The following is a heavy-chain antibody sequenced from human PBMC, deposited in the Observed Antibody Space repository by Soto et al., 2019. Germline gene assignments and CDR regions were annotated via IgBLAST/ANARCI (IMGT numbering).Heavy chain of an antibody. Sequence: PWGSLRLSCAASGFTFDDYAMHWVRQAPGKGLEWVSLISWDGGSTYYADSVKGRFTISRDNSKNSLYLQMNSLRAEDTALYYCAKDIEYGSGRSHYYYGMDVWGQGTTVTVSS. J-gene: IGHJ6*02. CDR2: ISWDGGST. V-gene: IGHV3-43D*04. CDR3: AKDIEYGSGRSHYYYGMDV. CDR1: GFTFDDYA. D-gene: IGHD3-10*01.